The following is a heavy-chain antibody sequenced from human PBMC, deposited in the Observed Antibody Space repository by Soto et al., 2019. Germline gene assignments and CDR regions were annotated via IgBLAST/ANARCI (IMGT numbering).Heavy chain of an antibody. V-gene: IGHV6-1*01. CDR1: GDCVSSNGAE. Sequence: QTFSLTCAISGDCVSSNGAEWNWIRQSPSRGLEWLGRTYYRSKWYNDYAVSVKSRITINQDTSKNQFSLQLNSVTPENTAVYYCARDQYSSGRYGDYYGIDVWGQGTTVTVSS. CDR2: TYYRSKWYN. D-gene: IGHD6-19*01. J-gene: IGHJ6*02. CDR3: ARDQYSSGRYGDYYGIDV.